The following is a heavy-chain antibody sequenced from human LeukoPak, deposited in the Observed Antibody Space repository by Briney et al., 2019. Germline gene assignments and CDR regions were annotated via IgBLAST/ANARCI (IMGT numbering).Heavy chain of an antibody. CDR2: INHSGST. D-gene: IGHD6-13*01. V-gene: IGHV4-34*01. J-gene: IGHJ4*02. CDR3: ARGGSSSWYVPFDY. CDR1: GGSFSGYY. Sequence: PSETLSLTCAVYGGSFSGYYWSWIRQPPGKGLEWIGEINHSGSTNYNPSLKGRVTISVDTSKNQFSLKLSSVTAADTAVYYCARGGSSSWYVPFDYWGQGTLVTVSS.